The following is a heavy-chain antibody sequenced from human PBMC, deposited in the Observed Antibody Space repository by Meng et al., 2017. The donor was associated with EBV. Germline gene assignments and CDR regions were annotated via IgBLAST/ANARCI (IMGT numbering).Heavy chain of an antibody. J-gene: IGHJ4*02. Sequence: QVHLHESGPGLVKPSETLSLACTVSGASVSGGNFPWSWIRQPPGKELQWIGYIYDGGTTIYNPSLKSRVTIFLDTSRNQFSLGLRSVTTADTAVYYCAKSSSSTPGVVDSWGQGTLVTVSS. CDR1: GASVSGGNFP. D-gene: IGHD2-2*01. V-gene: IGHV4-61*01. CDR3: AKSSSSTPGVVDS. CDR2: IYDGGTT.